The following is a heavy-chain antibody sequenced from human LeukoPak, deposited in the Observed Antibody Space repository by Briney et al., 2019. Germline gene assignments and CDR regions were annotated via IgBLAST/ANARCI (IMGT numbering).Heavy chain of an antibody. CDR2: INHSGST. CDR1: GFTFSDYY. CDR3: ARHRHGYFDWSRGGSWFDP. V-gene: IGHV4-34*01. D-gene: IGHD3-9*01. J-gene: IGHJ5*02. Sequence: LRLSCAASGFTFSDYYMSWIRQPPGKGLEWIGEINHSGSTNYNPSLKSRVTISVDTSKNQFSLKLSSVTAADTAVYYCARHRHGYFDWSRGGSWFDPWGQGTLVTVSS.